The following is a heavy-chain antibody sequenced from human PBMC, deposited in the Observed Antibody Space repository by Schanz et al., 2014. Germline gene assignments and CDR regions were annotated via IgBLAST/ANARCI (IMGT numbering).Heavy chain of an antibody. V-gene: IGHV3-23*04. Sequence: EVQLAESGGGLVQPGRSLRLSCVASGFTFSSYDVFWVRQAPGKGLEWVSLISDSGDTAYYADSVKGRFTISRDNSKNTVYLQMNSLRPGDTAVYYCARESSNDIVLVPGAVFDHWGQGILVTVSS. CDR3: ARESSNDIVLVPGAVFDH. D-gene: IGHD2-2*01. CDR1: GFTFSSYD. J-gene: IGHJ4*02. CDR2: ISDSGDTA.